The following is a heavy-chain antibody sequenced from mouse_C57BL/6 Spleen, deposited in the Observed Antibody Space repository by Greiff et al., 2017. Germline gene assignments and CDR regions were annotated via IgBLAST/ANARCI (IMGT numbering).Heavy chain of an antibody. J-gene: IGHJ2*01. CDR1: GYTFTSYW. CDR3: ARSRVIYYGNLYYFDY. V-gene: IGHV1-61*01. Sequence: QVQLQQPGAELVRPGSSVKLSCKASGYTFTSYWTDWVKQRPGQGLEWIGNIYPSDSETHYNQKFKDKATLTVDKSSSTAYMQLSSLTSEDSAVYYCARSRVIYYGNLYYFDYWGQGTTLTVSS. D-gene: IGHD2-1*01. CDR2: IYPSDSET.